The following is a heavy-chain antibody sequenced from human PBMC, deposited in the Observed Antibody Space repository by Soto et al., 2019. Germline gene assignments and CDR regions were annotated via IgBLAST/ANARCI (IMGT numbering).Heavy chain of an antibody. CDR1: GFTVSTNY. CDR3: ARPYDYTFTSGMDV. CDR2: LYRGGTT. J-gene: IGHJ6*02. V-gene: IGHV3-53*01. D-gene: IGHD4-4*01. Sequence: GGSLRLSCAASGFTVSTNYMSWVRQAPGKGLEWVSVLYRGGTTYYADSVKGRFTISRDNSKNTVYLQMNSLRAEDTAVYYCARPYDYTFTSGMDVWGQGTTVTVSS.